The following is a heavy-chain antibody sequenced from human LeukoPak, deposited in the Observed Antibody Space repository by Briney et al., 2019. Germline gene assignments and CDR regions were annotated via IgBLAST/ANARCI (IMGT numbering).Heavy chain of an antibody. CDR1: GYTFTSYA. V-gene: IGHV1-3*01. CDR3: ASQGQQRHYYYYGMDV. CDR2: INAGNGDT. J-gene: IGHJ6*02. D-gene: IGHD6-13*01. Sequence: ASVKVSCKASGYTFTSYAMHWVRQAPGQRLEWMGWINAGNGDTKYSQKFQGRVTITRDTSTSTAYMELRSLRSDDTAVYYCASQGQQRHYYYYGMDVWGQGTTVTVSS.